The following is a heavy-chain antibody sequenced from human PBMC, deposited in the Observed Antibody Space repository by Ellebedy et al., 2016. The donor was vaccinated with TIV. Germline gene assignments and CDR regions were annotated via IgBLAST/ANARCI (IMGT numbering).Heavy chain of an antibody. CDR2: ISSSGVST. CDR3: AKLDSSGYYYGRFDY. D-gene: IGHD3-22*01. V-gene: IGHV3-23*01. Sequence: GGSLRLSCAASGFTFRNFAMTWVRQAPGRGLEWVSSISSSGVSTDYADSVRGRVTISRDNSKNTLYLQINSLRADDTALYYCAKLDSSGYYYGRFDYWGQGTLVTVSS. CDR1: GFTFRNFA. J-gene: IGHJ4*02.